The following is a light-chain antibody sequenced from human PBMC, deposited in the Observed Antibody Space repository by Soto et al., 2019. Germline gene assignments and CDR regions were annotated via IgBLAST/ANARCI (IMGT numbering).Light chain of an antibody. CDR1: QSFSGSY. CDR3: QHYGGATWT. Sequence: EIVXTQSPXTLXXSPRERATLSCRASQSFSGSYLAWYQQRPGQAPRLLIYGASSRATGIPDRFSGSESGTDFTLTISRLQPEDFAVYYCQHYGGATWTFGQGTKVEX. J-gene: IGKJ1*01. V-gene: IGKV3-20*01. CDR2: GAS.